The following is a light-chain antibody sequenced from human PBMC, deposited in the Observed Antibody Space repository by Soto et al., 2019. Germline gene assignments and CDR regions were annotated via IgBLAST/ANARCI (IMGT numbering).Light chain of an antibody. Sequence: QSVLTQPPSASGTPGQRVTISCSGSSSNIGSNTVNWYQQLPGTAPKLLIYSNNQRPSGVPDRFSCSKSGTSASLAISGLQSEDEADDYCAAWDDSLNGSYVFGTGTKLTVL. CDR2: SNN. V-gene: IGLV1-44*01. CDR3: AAWDDSLNGSYV. J-gene: IGLJ1*01. CDR1: SSNIGSNT.